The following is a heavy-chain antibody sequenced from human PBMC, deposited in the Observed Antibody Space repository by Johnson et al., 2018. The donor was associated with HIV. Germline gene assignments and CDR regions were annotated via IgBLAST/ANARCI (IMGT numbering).Heavy chain of an antibody. D-gene: IGHD3-22*01. CDR2: ISYDGSNQ. V-gene: IGHV3-30-3*01. CDR3: ARDYYDLPWGYDAFDI. CDR1: GFTFNSYA. Sequence: VQLVESGGGVDQPGRSLRLSCAASGFTFNSYAMHWVCQAPGKGLEWVAVISYDGSNQYYADSVKGRFTISRDNSKNTLYLQMNSLKTEDTAVYYCARDYYDLPWGYDAFDIWGQGTMVTVSS. J-gene: IGHJ3*02.